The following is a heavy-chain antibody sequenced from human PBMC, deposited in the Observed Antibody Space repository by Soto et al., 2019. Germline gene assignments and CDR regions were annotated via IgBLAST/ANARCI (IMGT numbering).Heavy chain of an antibody. CDR2: ISFSGRT. CDR3: ARDYGGSDYHYYGMDV. Sequence: PSETLSLTCTVSGDSVTSGSYYWTWIRQPPGEGLEWIGYISFSGRTNYNPSLKSRVTISVDTSKNQFSLKLSSVTAADTAVYYCARDYGGSDYHYYGMDVWGQGTTVTVSS. CDR1: GDSVTSGSYY. V-gene: IGHV4-61*01. J-gene: IGHJ6*02. D-gene: IGHD2-15*01.